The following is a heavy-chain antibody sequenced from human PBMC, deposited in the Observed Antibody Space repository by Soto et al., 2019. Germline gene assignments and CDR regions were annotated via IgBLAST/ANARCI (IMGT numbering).Heavy chain of an antibody. J-gene: IGHJ3*02. CDR1: GGTFSSYA. CDR3: ARDRGYYDSSGYYYDAFDI. Sequence: ASVKVSCKASGGTFSSYAISWVRQAPGQGLEWMGGIIPIFGTANYAQKFQGRVTITADESTSTAYMELSSLRSEDTAVYYCARDRGYYDSSGYYYDAFDIWGQGTMVTVSS. D-gene: IGHD3-22*01. CDR2: IIPIFGTA. V-gene: IGHV1-69*13.